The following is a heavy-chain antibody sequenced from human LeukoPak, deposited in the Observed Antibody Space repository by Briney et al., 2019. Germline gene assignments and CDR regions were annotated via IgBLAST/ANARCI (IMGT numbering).Heavy chain of an antibody. V-gene: IGHV4-38-2*01. D-gene: IGHD3-10*01. Sequence: PSETLSLTCAVSGYSISSGYYWGWIRQPPGKGLEWIGSIYHSGSTYYNPFLKSRVTISVDTSKNQFSLKLSSVTAADTAVYYCASFFSMVRGVPFDYWGQGTLVTVSS. CDR3: ASFFSMVRGVPFDY. CDR1: GYSISSGYY. CDR2: IYHSGST. J-gene: IGHJ4*02.